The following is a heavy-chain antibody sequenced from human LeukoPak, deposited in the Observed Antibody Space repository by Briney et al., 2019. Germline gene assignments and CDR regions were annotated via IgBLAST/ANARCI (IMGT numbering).Heavy chain of an antibody. V-gene: IGHV3-21*01. Sequence: GGSLRLSCAACGFTFSIYSMIWVRQAPGKGLEWVSSISSSSSYIYYADSVKGRFTISRDNAKNSLYLQMNSLRAEDTAVYYYVLEQLVACDIWGQGTMVTVSS. CDR3: VLEQLVACDI. CDR1: GFTFSIYS. J-gene: IGHJ3*02. CDR2: ISSSSSYI. D-gene: IGHD6-13*01.